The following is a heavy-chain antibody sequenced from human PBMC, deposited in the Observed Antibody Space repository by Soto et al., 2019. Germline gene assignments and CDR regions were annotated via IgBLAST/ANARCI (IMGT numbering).Heavy chain of an antibody. CDR2: ISWNSGSI. Sequence: GGSLRLSCAASGFTFDDYAMHWVRQAPGKGLEWVSGISWNSGSIGYADSVKGRFTISRDNAKNSLYLQMNSLRAEDTALYYCAKDYYGSGSYFDAFDIRGQGTMVTVSS. J-gene: IGHJ3*02. D-gene: IGHD3-10*01. CDR1: GFTFDDYA. V-gene: IGHV3-9*01. CDR3: AKDYYGSGSYFDAFDI.